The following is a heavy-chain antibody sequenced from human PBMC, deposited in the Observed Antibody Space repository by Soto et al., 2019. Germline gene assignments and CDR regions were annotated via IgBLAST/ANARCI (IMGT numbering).Heavy chain of an antibody. Sequence: SETLSLTCTVSGGSISSYYWSWIRQPPGKGLEWIGYIYYSGSTNYNPSLKSRVTISVDTSKNQFSLKLSSVTAADTAVYYCARADERGTGWYRGSTTTTPVGMDVWGQGTTVTVSS. J-gene: IGHJ6*02. CDR2: IYYSGST. CDR1: GGSISSYY. V-gene: IGHV4-59*01. CDR3: ARADERGTGWYRGSTTTTPVGMDV. D-gene: IGHD6-19*01.